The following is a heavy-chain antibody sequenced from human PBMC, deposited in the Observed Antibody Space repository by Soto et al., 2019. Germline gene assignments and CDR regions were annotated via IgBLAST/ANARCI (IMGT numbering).Heavy chain of an antibody. CDR2: ISAYNGNT. CDR3: ASDRKRYDILAVYPAFDI. J-gene: IGHJ3*02. CDR1: GYAYTNYG. Sequence: AKASCKASGYAYTNYGIRWVQQDNRQGLEWMGWISAYNGNTNYAQSVHGRVTMTTDTSTSTAYMELRSLRSDDTAVYYCASDRKRYDILAVYPAFDIWGQGTLVNRLL. D-gene: IGHD3-9*01. V-gene: IGHV1-18*01.